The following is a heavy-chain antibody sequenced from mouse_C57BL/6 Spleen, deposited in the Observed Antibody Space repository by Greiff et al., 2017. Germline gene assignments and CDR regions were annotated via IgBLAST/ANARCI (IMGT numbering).Heavy chain of an antibody. V-gene: IGHV2-2*01. CDR1: GFSLTSYG. J-gene: IGHJ1*03. Sequence: VQLVESGPGLVQPSQSLSITCTVSGFSLTSYGVHWVRQSPGKGLEWLGVIWSGGSTDYNAAFISRLSISKDNSKSQFFFKMNSLQADDTAIYYCARKGDGYYGGWYFDVWGTGTTVTVSS. D-gene: IGHD2-3*01. CDR2: IWSGGST. CDR3: ARKGDGYYGGWYFDV.